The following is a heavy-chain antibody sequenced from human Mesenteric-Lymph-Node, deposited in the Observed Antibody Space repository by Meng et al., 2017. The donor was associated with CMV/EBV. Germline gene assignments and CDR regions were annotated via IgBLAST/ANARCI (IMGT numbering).Heavy chain of an antibody. CDR1: GDSMNSHF. Sequence: GSLRLSCSVSGDSMNSHFWAWVRQSPGKGLEWIGYIYYSGGSNSNPSLKSRVTIFIDTSKKQFSLKLSSVTAADTAVYYCARDASRGLDYWGQGTLVTVSS. J-gene: IGHJ4*02. D-gene: IGHD5-12*01. V-gene: IGHV4-59*11. CDR2: IYYSGGS. CDR3: ARDASRGLDY.